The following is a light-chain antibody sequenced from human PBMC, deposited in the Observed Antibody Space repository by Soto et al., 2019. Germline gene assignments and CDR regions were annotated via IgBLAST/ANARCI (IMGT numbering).Light chain of an antibody. Sequence: EIVLTQSPGTLSLSPGERATLSCRASQSVSSSYLAWYQQKPGQAPRLLIYGASSRATGIPDRFSGSGSGTDFTLTISSLQPEDFATYHCQQANSFPLTFGGGTKVEIK. CDR3: QQANSFPLT. CDR2: GAS. CDR1: QSVSSSY. J-gene: IGKJ4*01. V-gene: IGKV3-20*01.